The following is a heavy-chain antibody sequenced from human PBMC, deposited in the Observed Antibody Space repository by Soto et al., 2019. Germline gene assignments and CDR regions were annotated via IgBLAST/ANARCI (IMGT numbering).Heavy chain of an antibody. Sequence: ASVKVSCKASGYTFTSYGISWVRQAPEQGLEWMGWISAYNGNTNYAQKLQGRVTITADESTRTAYMELSSLRSEDTAVYHCAIRAAAPPYYYYYGMDVWGQGTTVTVSS. J-gene: IGHJ6*02. D-gene: IGHD2-2*01. CDR2: ISAYNGNT. V-gene: IGHV1-18*01. CDR1: GYTFTSYG. CDR3: AIRAAAPPYYYYYGMDV.